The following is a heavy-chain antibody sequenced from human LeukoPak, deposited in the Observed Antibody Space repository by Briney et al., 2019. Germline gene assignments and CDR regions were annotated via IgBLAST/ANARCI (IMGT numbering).Heavy chain of an antibody. Sequence: PSETLSLTCNVSGGSISSYYWSWIRQPPGKGLEWIGYIYSSGSTNYNPTLKSRITISVATSKNQFSLKLSSVTAADTAVYYCARDESDYYDSSGYFDYWGQGTLVTVSS. V-gene: IGHV4-59*01. J-gene: IGHJ4*02. D-gene: IGHD3-22*01. CDR3: ARDESDYYDSSGYFDY. CDR2: IYSSGST. CDR1: GGSISSYY.